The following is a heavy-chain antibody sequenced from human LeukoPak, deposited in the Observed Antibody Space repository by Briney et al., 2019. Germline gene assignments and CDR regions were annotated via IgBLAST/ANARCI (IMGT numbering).Heavy chain of an antibody. CDR2: INHSGST. Sequence: SETLSLTCAVYGGSFSGYYWSWIRQPPGKGLEWIGEINHSGSTNYNPSLKSRVTISVDTSKNQFSLKLSSVTAADTAVYYCARGWLQYSEYLQHWGQGTLVTVSS. D-gene: IGHD5-24*01. CDR1: GGSFSGYY. V-gene: IGHV4-34*01. CDR3: ARGWLQYSEYLQH. J-gene: IGHJ1*01.